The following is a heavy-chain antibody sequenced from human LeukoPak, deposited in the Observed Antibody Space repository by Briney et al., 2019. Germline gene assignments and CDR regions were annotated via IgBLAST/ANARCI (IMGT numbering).Heavy chain of an antibody. V-gene: IGHV3-21*01. CDR3: ARMTTATSFDY. D-gene: IGHD4-17*01. Sequence: GGSLRLSCAASGFTFSSYSMNWVRQAPGKGLEWVSSISSSSYIYYADSVKGRFTISRDNAKNSLYLQMNSLRAEDTAVYYCARMTTATSFDYWGRGTLVTVSS. CDR1: GFTFSSYS. CDR2: ISSSSYI. J-gene: IGHJ4*02.